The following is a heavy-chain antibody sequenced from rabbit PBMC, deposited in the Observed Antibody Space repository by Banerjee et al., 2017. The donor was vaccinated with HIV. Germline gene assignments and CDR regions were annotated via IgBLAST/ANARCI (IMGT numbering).Heavy chain of an antibody. CDR1: GFSFSSSYY. Sequence: QSLEESGGDLVKPGASLTLTCTASGFSFSSSYYMCWVRQAPGKGLEWIGCINTGSSGSTYYASWAKGRFTISKTSSTTVTLQMTSLTAADTATYFCARDGATSGYYLYLWGQGTLVTVS. J-gene: IGHJ4*01. CDR2: INTGSSGST. V-gene: IGHV1S40*01. CDR3: ARDGATSGYYLYL. D-gene: IGHD1-1*01.